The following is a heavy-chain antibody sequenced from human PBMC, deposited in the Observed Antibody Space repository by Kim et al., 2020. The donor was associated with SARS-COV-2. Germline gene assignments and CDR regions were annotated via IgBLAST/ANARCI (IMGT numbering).Heavy chain of an antibody. CDR2: IYYSGST. CDR1: GGSISSYY. D-gene: IGHD5-18*01. J-gene: IGHJ6*02. CDR3: AGGKQLWNYYYGMDV. V-gene: IGHV4-59*13. Sequence: SETLSLTCTVSGGSISSYYWSWIRQPPGKGLEWIGYIYYSGSTNYNPSLKSRVTISVDTSKNQFSLKLSSVTAADTAVYYCAGGKQLWNYYYGMDVWGQGTTVTVSS.